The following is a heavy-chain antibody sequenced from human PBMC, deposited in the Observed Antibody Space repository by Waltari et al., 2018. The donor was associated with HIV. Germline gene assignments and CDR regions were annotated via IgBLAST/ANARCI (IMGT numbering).Heavy chain of an antibody. J-gene: IGHJ4*02. CDR3: ARGLGLVRPLDY. V-gene: IGHV1-2*02. CDR2: INPASGDT. D-gene: IGHD2-21*01. Sequence: VEMVQSGAEVKTPGASVRVSCKHSEFIFSGYFINWVRQAPGQGLEWVGKINPASGDTTYAQTFQGRVTLTRDSALTTAYLEMRGLRSDDTAIYYCARGLGLVRPLDYWAQGTLVTVSS. CDR1: EFIFSGYF.